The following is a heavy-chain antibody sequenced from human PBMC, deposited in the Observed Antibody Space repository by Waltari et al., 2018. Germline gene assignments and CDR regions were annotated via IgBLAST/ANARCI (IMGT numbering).Heavy chain of an antibody. CDR1: GGTFSSYS. Sequence: QVQLVQSGAEVKKPGSSVTVSCRASGGTFSSYSIRWVRQAPGQGLEWMGRIIPILGIANYAQKFQGRVTITADKSTSTAYMELSSLRSEDTAVYYCARDQCSGGSCYRTNYYYGMDVWGQGTTVTVSS. D-gene: IGHD2-15*01. J-gene: IGHJ6*02. CDR2: IIPILGIA. V-gene: IGHV1-69*04. CDR3: ARDQCSGGSCYRTNYYYGMDV.